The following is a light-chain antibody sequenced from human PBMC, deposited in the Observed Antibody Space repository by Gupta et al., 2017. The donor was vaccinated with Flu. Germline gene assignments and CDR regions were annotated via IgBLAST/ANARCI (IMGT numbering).Light chain of an antibody. V-gene: IGKV1-9*01. CDR2: GAS. CDR1: QGISSL. CDR3: QQLNSYPRT. Sequence: DDKLTQPPSSLSATAGDRVTITCRASQGISSLLTWYQQKPGKAPKLLIYGASTLHSGVPSRFSGSGSGTEFTLTISSLQPEDFATYYCQQLNSYPRTFGPGTRVDVK. J-gene: IGKJ3*01.